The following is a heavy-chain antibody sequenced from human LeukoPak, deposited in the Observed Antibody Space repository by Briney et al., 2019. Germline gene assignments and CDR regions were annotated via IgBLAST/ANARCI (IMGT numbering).Heavy chain of an antibody. V-gene: IGHV3-7*01. J-gene: IGHJ3*02. CDR3: VRYYDPPVGDAFDI. CDR2: INPDGSEK. Sequence: GGSLRLSCAATGSRFGSDWMSWVRQAPGKGLEWVANINPDGSEKYYVDSVKGRFTISRDNDKNSLYLRLNSLRADDTAVYYCVRYYDPPVGDAFDIWGQGTLVTVSS. CDR1: GSRFGSDW. D-gene: IGHD3-16*01.